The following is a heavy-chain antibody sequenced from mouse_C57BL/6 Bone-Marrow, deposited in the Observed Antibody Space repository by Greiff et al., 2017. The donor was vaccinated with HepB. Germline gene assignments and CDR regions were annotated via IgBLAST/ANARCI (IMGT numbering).Heavy chain of an antibody. CDR2: IDPENGDT. D-gene: IGHD1-1*01. CDR3: TTCSWAAVFAY. CDR1: GFNIKDDY. V-gene: IGHV14-4*01. Sequence: EVQLQQSGAELVRPGASVKLSCTASGFNIKDDYMHWVKQRPEQGMEWIGWIDPENGDTEYASKFQGKATITADTSSNTAYLQLSSLTSEDTAVYYCTTCSWAAVFAYWGQGTLVTVAA. J-gene: IGHJ3*01.